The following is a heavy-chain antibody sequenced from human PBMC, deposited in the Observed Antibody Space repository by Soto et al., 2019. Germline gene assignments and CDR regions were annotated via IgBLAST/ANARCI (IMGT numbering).Heavy chain of an antibody. CDR2: INPNSGGT. Sequence: ASVKVSCKASGYTFTGYYMHWVRQAPGQGLEGMGWINPNSGGTNYAQKFQGWVTMTRDTSISTAYMELSRLRSDDTAVYYCALTGEGTSAYAFDIWGQGTMVTVSS. CDR1: GYTFTGYY. D-gene: IGHD1-26*01. CDR3: ALTGEGTSAYAFDI. J-gene: IGHJ3*02. V-gene: IGHV1-2*04.